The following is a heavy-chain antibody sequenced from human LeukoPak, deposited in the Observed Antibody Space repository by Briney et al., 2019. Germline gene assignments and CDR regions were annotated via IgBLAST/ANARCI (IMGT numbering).Heavy chain of an antibody. J-gene: IGHJ4*02. CDR3: AATDGYIHRHPLYYLDY. CDR2: VMPLFGTP. D-gene: IGHD5-24*01. CDR1: GGTFSSYA. Sequence: SVKVSCKASGGTFSSYAISWVRQAPGQGPEWMGGVMPLFGTPSYAQKFQGRVTVIADDSTNTAYMEVSSLRYDDTAIYYCAATDGYIHRHPLYYLDYWGQGTLVIVSS. V-gene: IGHV1-69*01.